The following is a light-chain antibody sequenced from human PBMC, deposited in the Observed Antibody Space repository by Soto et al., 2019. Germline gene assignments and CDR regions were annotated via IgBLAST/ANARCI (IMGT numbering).Light chain of an antibody. Sequence: DIQMTQSPSSVSAAVGDRVTITCRASQGINKWLAWYQQKPGKAPQLLISAASTLRSGVPSRFSGSGSGTDFILTISRLEPEDFAVYYCQQSDRSPWTFGQGTKVEIK. V-gene: IGKV1-12*02. CDR3: QQSDRSPWT. CDR1: QGINKW. CDR2: AAS. J-gene: IGKJ1*01.